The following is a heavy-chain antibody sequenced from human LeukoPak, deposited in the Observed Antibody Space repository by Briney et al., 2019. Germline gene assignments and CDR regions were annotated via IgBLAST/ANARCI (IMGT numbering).Heavy chain of an antibody. CDR2: ISGSGGST. Sequence: GGSLRLSCAASGFTFSSYAMSWVRQAPGEGLEWVSAISGSGGSTYYADSVKGRFTISRDNSKNTLYLQMNSLRAEDTAVYYCAKLTYYDILTGKYLVFDYWGQGTLVTVSS. J-gene: IGHJ4*02. V-gene: IGHV3-23*01. CDR1: GFTFSSYA. D-gene: IGHD3-9*01. CDR3: AKLTYYDILTGKYLVFDY.